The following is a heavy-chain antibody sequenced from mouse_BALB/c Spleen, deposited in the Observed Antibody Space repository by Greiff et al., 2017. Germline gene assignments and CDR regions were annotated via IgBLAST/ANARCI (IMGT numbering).Heavy chain of an antibody. CDR3: ASGSYFDY. Sequence: QVQLQQSGAELMKPGASVKISCKATGYTFSSYWIEWVKQRPGHGLEWIGEILPGSGSTNYNEKFKGKATLTADKSSSTAYMQLSSLTSENSAVYFCASGSYFDYWGQGTTLTVSS. CDR2: ILPGSGST. D-gene: IGHD2-2*01. V-gene: IGHV1-9*01. CDR1: GYTFSSYW. J-gene: IGHJ2*01.